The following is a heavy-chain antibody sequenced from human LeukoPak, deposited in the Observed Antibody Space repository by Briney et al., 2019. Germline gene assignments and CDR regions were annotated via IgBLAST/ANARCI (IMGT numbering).Heavy chain of an antibody. Sequence: ASVKVSCKVSGYTLTELSMHWVRQAPGKGLEWMGGFDPEDGETIYAQKFQGRVTMTEDTSTDTAYMELSSLRSEDTAVYYCAATIFGVVIAGYWGQGTLVTVSS. CDR1: GYTLTELS. CDR3: AATIFGVVIAGY. D-gene: IGHD3-3*01. J-gene: IGHJ4*02. CDR2: FDPEDGET. V-gene: IGHV1-24*01.